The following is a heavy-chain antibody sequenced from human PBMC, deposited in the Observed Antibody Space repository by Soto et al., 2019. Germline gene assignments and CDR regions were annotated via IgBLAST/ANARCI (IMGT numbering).Heavy chain of an antibody. D-gene: IGHD2-21*02. CDR1: GESISSSSYY. Sequence: TLSLTCIVSGESISSSSYYWGWIRQPPGKGLEWIGSIYYSGRTYYNPSFKSRVTISIDTSKNQFSLKLSSVTATDTAVYYCARQRTTVVTQAYFDHWGQGALVTVSS. CDR2: IYYSGRT. J-gene: IGHJ4*02. CDR3: ARQRTTVVTQAYFDH. V-gene: IGHV4-39*01.